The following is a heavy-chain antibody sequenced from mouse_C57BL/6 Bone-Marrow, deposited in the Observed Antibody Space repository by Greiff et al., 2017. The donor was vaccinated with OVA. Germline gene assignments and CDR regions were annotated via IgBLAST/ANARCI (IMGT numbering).Heavy chain of an antibody. J-gene: IGHJ2*01. V-gene: IGHV1-69*01. CDR3: ARDYYYFDY. Sequence: QVQLQQPGAELVMPGASVKLSCKASGYTFTSYWMHWVKQRPGQGLEWIGEIDPSDSYTNYNQKFKGKSTLTVDKSSSTAYMQLSSLTSEDSAVYYCARDYYYFDYWGQGTTLTVSS. D-gene: IGHD1-1*01. CDR1: GYTFTSYW. CDR2: IDPSDSYT.